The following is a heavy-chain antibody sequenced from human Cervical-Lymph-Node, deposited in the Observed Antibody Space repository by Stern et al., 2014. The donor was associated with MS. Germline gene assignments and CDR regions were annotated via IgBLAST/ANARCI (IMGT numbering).Heavy chain of an antibody. Sequence: QVQLQQWGAGPVKPSETLSLTCAVYGGSFSDFYWTWIRQPPGKALEWIGEINHSGSTNYNPSPRSRVTIFVDTARNEFSLRLRSVTAADTAVYYCASAAYSSSQVSWFDRWGQGTLVTVSS. D-gene: IGHD6-13*01. V-gene: IGHV4-34*01. CDR1: GGSFSDFY. J-gene: IGHJ5*02. CDR2: INHSGST. CDR3: ASAAYSSSQVSWFDR.